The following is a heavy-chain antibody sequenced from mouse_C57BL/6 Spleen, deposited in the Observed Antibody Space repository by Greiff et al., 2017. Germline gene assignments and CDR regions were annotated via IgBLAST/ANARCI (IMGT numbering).Heavy chain of an antibody. V-gene: IGHV5-4*01. J-gene: IGHJ3*01. D-gene: IGHD2-2*01. Sequence: EVQGVESGGGLVKPGGSLKLSCAASGFTFRSYAMFWVRQTPEKRLEWVATISDGGSYTYYPDNVKGRFTISRDNAKNNLYLQMSHLKSEDTAMYYCARSTMVTTQFAYWGQGTLVTVSA. CDR2: ISDGGSYT. CDR1: GFTFRSYA. CDR3: ARSTMVTTQFAY.